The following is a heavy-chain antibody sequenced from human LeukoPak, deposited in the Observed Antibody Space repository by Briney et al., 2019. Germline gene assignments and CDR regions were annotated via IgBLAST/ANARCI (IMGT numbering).Heavy chain of an antibody. CDR3: ARHEDWLIDY. CDR1: SSYS. V-gene: IGHV4-39*01. D-gene: IGHD3/OR15-3a*01. CDR2: IYYSGST. J-gene: IGHJ4*02. Sequence: SSYSVNWVRQPPGKGLEWIGSIYYSGSTYYNPSLKSRVTISVDTSKNQFSLKLSSVTAADTAVYYCARHEDWLIDYWGQGTLVTVCS.